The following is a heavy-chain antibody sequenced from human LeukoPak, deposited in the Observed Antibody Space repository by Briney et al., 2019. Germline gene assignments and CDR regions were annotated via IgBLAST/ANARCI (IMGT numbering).Heavy chain of an antibody. CDR1: GGSISSDSYY. CDR2: IYTSGST. D-gene: IGHD3-3*01. Sequence: PSQTLSLTCAVSGGSISSDSYYWNWIRQPAGKGLEWIGHIYTSGSTNYNPSLKSRVTMSVDTSKNQFSLKLSSVTAADTAVYYCARSRFGGSGYYDGYWGQGTLVTVSS. J-gene: IGHJ4*02. V-gene: IGHV4-61*09. CDR3: ARSRFGGSGYYDGY.